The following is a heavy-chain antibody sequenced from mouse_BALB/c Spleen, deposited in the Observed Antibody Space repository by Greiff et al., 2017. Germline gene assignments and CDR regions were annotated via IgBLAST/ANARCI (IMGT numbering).Heavy chain of an antibody. CDR3: NAGSYYYGSEDYAMDY. CDR1: GFNIKDYY. Sequence: EVKLQESGAELVRPGASVKLSCTASGFNIKDYYMHWVKQRPEQGLEWIGWIDPENGDTEYAPKFQGKATMTADTSSNTAYLQLSSLTSEDTAVYYWNAGSYYYGSEDYAMDYWGQGTSVTVSS. J-gene: IGHJ4*01. CDR2: IDPENGDT. V-gene: IGHV14-4*02. D-gene: IGHD1-1*01.